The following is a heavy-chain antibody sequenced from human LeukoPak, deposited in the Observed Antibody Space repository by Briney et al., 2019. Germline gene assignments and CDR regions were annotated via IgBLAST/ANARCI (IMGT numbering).Heavy chain of an antibody. CDR1: GFTFSSYV. D-gene: IGHD3-3*02. CDR3: AKRHSPGLYYFDY. J-gene: IGHJ4*02. Sequence: GGSLRLSRAASGFTFSSYVMSWVRQAPGKGLEWVSTIIGTGRNTYYADSVKGRFTISRDNSKNTLYLQMNSLRAEDTAVYYCAKRHSPGLYYFDYWGQGTLVTVSS. V-gene: IGHV3-23*01. CDR2: IIGTGRNT.